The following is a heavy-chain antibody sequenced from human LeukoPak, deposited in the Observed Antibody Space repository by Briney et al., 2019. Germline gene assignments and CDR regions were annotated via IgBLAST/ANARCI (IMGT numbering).Heavy chain of an antibody. J-gene: IGHJ5*02. V-gene: IGHV3-49*03. CDR3: TRDTEWFGEFP. Sequence: GRSLRLSCTASVFTFGDYAMSWLRQAPGKGLEWVGFIRSKAYGGTTEYAASVKGRFTISRDDSKSIAYLQMNSLKAEDTAVYYCTRDTEWFGEFPWGQGTLVTVSS. D-gene: IGHD3-10*01. CDR2: IRSKAYGGTT. CDR1: VFTFGDYA.